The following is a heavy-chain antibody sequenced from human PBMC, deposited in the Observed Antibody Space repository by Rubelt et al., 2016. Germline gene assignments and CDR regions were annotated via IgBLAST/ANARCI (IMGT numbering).Heavy chain of an antibody. J-gene: IGHJ4*02. V-gene: IGHV4-34*01. CDR3: SPGTDDVDY. CDR1: GGSFSGYY. Sequence: QVQLQQWGAGLLKPSETLSLTCAVYGGSFSGYYWNWIRQPPGKGLEWIGEINHSGSTNYNPSLQSRVAISVDTSKDPFSLKPSSVTAADTAVYYCSPGTDDVDYWGRGTLVTVSS. D-gene: IGHD1-1*01. CDR2: INHSGST.